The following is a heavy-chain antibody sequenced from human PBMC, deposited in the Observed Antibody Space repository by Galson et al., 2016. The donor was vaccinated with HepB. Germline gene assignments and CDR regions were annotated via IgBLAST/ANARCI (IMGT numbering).Heavy chain of an antibody. CDR1: GFTFRSYA. CDR3: ARLFGGYIDY. V-gene: IGHV3-23*01. CDR2: ISGSGVRT. D-gene: IGHD2-15*01. J-gene: IGHJ4*02. Sequence: SLRLSCAASGFTFRSYAMNWVRQAPGKGLEWVSAISGSGVRTYYADSVKGRFTISRDNSKKTVYLQMSSLRAEDTAVYYCARLFGGYIDYLGQGTLVTVSS.